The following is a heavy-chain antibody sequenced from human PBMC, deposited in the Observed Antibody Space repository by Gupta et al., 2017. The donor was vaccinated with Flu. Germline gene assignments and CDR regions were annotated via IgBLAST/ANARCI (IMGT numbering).Heavy chain of an antibody. D-gene: IGHD2-2*02. CDR2: ISPKTGGT. J-gene: IGHJ3*02. CDR1: GNTSTGYS. V-gene: IGHV1-2*02. Sequence: SGNTSTGYSMHWVRQATGQGLEWMGVISPKTGGTKYAPKCQGRVTMTRDRSTNTADMELRRLRLDDTAVYYCERDHDEIYTGDFDSGGQGTVVTVSS. CDR3: ERDHDEIYTGDFDS.